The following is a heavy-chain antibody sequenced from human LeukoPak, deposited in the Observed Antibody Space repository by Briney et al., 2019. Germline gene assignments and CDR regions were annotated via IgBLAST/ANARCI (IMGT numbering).Heavy chain of an antibody. CDR3: ARDLGIVGTTTTYYFDY. D-gene: IGHD1-26*01. J-gene: IGHJ4*02. Sequence: SVKVSCXASGGTFSSYAISWVRQAPGQGLEWMGGIIPIFGTANYAQKFQGRVTITTDESTSTAYMELSSLRSEDTAVYYCARDLGIVGTTTTYYFDYWGQGTLVTVSS. V-gene: IGHV1-69*05. CDR1: GGTFSSYA. CDR2: IIPIFGTA.